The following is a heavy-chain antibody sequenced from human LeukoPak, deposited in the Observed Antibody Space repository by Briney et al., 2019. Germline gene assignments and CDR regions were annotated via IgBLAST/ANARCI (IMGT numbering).Heavy chain of an antibody. CDR1: GFTFDDYT. V-gene: IGHV3-43*01. D-gene: IGHD3-22*01. CDR3: AREGAYYDSSGYYPYYFDY. Sequence: GGSLRLSCAASGFTFDDYTMHWVRQAPGKGLEWVSLISWDGGSTYYADSVKGRFTISRDNAKNSLYLQMNSLRAEDTAVYYCAREGAYYDSSGYYPYYFDYWGQGTLVTVSS. CDR2: ISWDGGST. J-gene: IGHJ4*02.